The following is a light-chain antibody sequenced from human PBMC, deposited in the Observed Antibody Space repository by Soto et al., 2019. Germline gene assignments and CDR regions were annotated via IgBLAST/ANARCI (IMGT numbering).Light chain of an antibody. CDR2: DDS. CDR1: QDIRKY. CDR3: QQSVNVPP. V-gene: IGKV1-33*01. Sequence: DIQMTQSPSSLSASVGDRVTITCQASQDIRKYLNWYQQKPGKAPKLLIYDDSNLETGVPSRFGDSGSGTDFTFSISSLQLEVIATYYSQQSVNVPPFGGGTKGEIK. J-gene: IGKJ4*01.